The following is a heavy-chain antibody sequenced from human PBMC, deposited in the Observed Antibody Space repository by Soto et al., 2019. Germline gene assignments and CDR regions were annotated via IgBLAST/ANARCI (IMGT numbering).Heavy chain of an antibody. J-gene: IGHJ4*02. V-gene: IGHV3-30-3*01. D-gene: IGHD4-17*01. CDR1: GFTFINYA. CDR2: ISYDGSNK. CDR3: ARDQVKGTMTIL. Sequence: QVQLVESGGGVVQPGRSLRLSCAASGFTFINYAMHWVRQAPGKGLEWVAVISYDGSNKYYADSVKGRFTISRDNSKNTMYLQMNSLSAEDTAVYHCARDQVKGTMTILWGQATLVTVSS.